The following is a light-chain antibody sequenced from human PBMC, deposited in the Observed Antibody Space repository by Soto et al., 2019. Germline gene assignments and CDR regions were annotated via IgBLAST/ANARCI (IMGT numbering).Light chain of an antibody. CDR2: SND. J-gene: IGLJ1*01. Sequence: QSVLTQPPSASGTPGQRVTISCSGSSSNIRSYTVNWYKQAPGTAPKLLIYSNDRRPSRVPDRFSGSKSGTSASLAISGLQSEDEADYCCAAWDDSLNGYVFGTGTKVTVL. CDR3: AAWDDSLNGYV. V-gene: IGLV1-44*01. CDR1: SSNIRSYT.